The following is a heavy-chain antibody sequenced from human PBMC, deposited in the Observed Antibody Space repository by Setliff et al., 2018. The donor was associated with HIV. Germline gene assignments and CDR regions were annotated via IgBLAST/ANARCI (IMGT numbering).Heavy chain of an antibody. D-gene: IGHD6-19*01. CDR3: AKGRYSSGANYYYYYMDV. J-gene: IGHJ6*03. CDR2: ISGSGVST. V-gene: IGHV3-23*01. Sequence: GGSLRLSCAGSGFAFSSYAMSWVRQAPGKGLEWVSAISGSGVSTYYADSVKGRFTISRDNSKNTLYLQMNSLRAEDTAVYYCAKGRYSSGANYYYYYMDVWGKGTTVTVSS. CDR1: GFAFSSYA.